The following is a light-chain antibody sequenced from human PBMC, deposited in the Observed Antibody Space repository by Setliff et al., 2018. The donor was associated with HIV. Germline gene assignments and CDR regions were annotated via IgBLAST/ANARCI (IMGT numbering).Light chain of an antibody. CDR3: SSYRRTNTWV. Sequence: QSVLTQPASVSGSPGQSITISCTGTSSDVGSYNLVSWYQQHPGKAPKLIIYEVTNRPSGVSNRFSGSKSGNTASLTISGLQAEDEADYFCSSYRRTNTWVFGGGTKVTVL. V-gene: IGLV2-14*02. J-gene: IGLJ3*02. CDR1: SSDVGSYNL. CDR2: EVT.